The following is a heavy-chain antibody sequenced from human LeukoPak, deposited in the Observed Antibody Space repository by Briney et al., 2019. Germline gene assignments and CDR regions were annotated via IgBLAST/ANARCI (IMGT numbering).Heavy chain of an antibody. CDR1: VGSISSYY. CDR2: IYYSGST. D-gene: IGHD3-3*01. CDR3: ARVGRSGYYFDY. Sequence: PSETLSLTCTVSVGSISSYYWSWIRQPPGKGLEWIGYIYYSGSTNYNPSLKSRVTISVDTSKNQFSLKLSSVTAADTAVYYCARVGRSGYYFDYWGQGTLVTVSS. J-gene: IGHJ4*02. V-gene: IGHV4-59*01.